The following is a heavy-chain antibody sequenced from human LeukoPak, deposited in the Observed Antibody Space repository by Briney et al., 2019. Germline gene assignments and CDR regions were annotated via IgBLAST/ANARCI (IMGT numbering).Heavy chain of an antibody. D-gene: IGHD6-19*01. CDR3: ARVRQQWLVPDYFDY. V-gene: IGHV1-18*01. CDR2: ISAYNGNT. Sequence: GASVKVSCKASGYTFTSYGISWVRQAPGQGLEWMGWISAYNGNTNYAQKLQGRVTMTTDTSTSTAYMELWSLRSDDTAVYYCARVRQQWLVPDYFDYWGQGTLVTVSS. CDR1: GYTFTSYG. J-gene: IGHJ4*02.